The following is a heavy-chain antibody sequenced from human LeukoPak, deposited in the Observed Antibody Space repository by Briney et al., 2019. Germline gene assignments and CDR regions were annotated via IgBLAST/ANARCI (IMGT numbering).Heavy chain of an antibody. V-gene: IGHV2-70*10. Sequence: LRLSCAASGFTFSSYSMNWVRQAPGKGLEWVARIDWDDDKYYSTSLKTRLTVSKDTSKNQVVLTMTNMDPVDTATYYCARTLNHFDSSGYGAFDIWGQGTMVTVSS. J-gene: IGHJ3*02. CDR3: ARTLNHFDSSGYGAFDI. D-gene: IGHD3-22*01. CDR2: IDWDDDK. CDR1: GFTFSSYSM.